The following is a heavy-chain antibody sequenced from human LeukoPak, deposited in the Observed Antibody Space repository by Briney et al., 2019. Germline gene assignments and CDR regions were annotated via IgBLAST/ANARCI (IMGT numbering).Heavy chain of an antibody. J-gene: IGHJ4*02. CDR2: INHSGST. V-gene: IGHV4-34*01. CDR1: GGSSSGYY. Sequence: SETLSLTCAVYGGSSSGYYWSWIRQPPGKGLEWIGEINHSGSTNYNPSLKSRVTISVDTSKNQFSLKLSSVTAADTAVYYCAREGGSSSLLGWGQGTLVTVSS. D-gene: IGHD6-13*01. CDR3: AREGGSSSLLG.